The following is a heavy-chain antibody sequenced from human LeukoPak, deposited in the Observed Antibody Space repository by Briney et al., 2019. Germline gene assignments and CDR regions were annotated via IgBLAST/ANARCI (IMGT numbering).Heavy chain of an antibody. V-gene: IGHV1-69*04. J-gene: IGHJ4*02. CDR2: IIPILGIA. CDR1: GGTFSSYA. CDR3: ARNDYGDPYYFDY. Sequence: WASVTVSCKASGGTFSSYAISWVRQAPGQGLEWMGRIIPILGIANYAQKLQGRVTITADKSTSTAYMELSSLRSEDTAVYYCARNDYGDPYYFDYWGQGTLVTVSS. D-gene: IGHD4-17*01.